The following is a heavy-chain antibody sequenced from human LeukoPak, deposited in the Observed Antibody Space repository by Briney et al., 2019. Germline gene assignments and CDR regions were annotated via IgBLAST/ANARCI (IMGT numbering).Heavy chain of an antibody. D-gene: IGHD3-22*01. J-gene: IGHJ4*02. CDR1: GGSISSGNHY. Sequence: SETLSLTCSVSGGSISSGNHYWSWIRQPPGKGLEWIGYIYHSGSTYYTPSLTSRVTISVDTSKIQFSLKLSSVTAADTAVYYCARCYYDSSGYYAFDYWGQGTLVTVSS. CDR3: ARCYYDSSGYYAFDY. V-gene: IGHV4-30-2*05. CDR2: IYHSGST.